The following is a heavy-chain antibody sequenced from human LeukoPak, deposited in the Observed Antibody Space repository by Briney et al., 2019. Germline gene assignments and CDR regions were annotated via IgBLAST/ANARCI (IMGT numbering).Heavy chain of an antibody. Sequence: PGGSLRLSCAASKFTFSDYYMSWIRQAPGKGREWVSYISTTGSTFQYADSVKGRFTISRDNAKNSLYLQMNSLRPDDTAVYYCARVFTSGSPFDYWGQGTLVTVSS. J-gene: IGHJ4*02. CDR2: ISTTGSTF. CDR1: KFTFSDYY. D-gene: IGHD1-26*01. V-gene: IGHV3-11*01. CDR3: ARVFTSGSPFDY.